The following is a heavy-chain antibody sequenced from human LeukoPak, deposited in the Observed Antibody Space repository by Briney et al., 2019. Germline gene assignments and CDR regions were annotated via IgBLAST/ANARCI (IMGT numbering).Heavy chain of an antibody. Sequence: GGSLRLSCAASGFTFSSYSMNWVRQAPGKGLEWVSSISSSSSYIYYADSVKGRFTISRDNAKNSLYLQMNSLRAEDTAVYYCARDGLYYDFWSGYSPYYFDYWDQGTLVTVSS. CDR2: ISSSSSYI. J-gene: IGHJ4*02. CDR1: GFTFSSYS. D-gene: IGHD3-3*01. CDR3: ARDGLYYDFWSGYSPYYFDY. V-gene: IGHV3-21*01.